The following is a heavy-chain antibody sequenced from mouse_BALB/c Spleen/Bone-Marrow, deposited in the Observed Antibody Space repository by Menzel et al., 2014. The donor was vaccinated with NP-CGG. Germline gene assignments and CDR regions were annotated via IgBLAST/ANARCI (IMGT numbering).Heavy chain of an antibody. CDR3: ARGYYDDY. CDR2: IRNKANGYTT. V-gene: IGHV7-3*02. J-gene: IGHJ2*01. D-gene: IGHD2-4*01. CDR1: GFTFTDYF. Sequence: VQLQQPGGGLVQPGGSLRLSCATSGFTFTDYFMTWVRRPPGKALEWLGFIRNKANGYTTEYSASVKGRFTISRNNSQSILYLQMNTLRAEDSATYYCARGYYDDYWGQGTTLTVSS.